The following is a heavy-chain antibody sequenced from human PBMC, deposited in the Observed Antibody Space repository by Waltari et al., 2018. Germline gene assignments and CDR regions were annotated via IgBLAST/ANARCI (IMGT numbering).Heavy chain of an antibody. V-gene: IGHV1-69*02. CDR3: ARGRTVTTVYYYYGMDV. J-gene: IGHJ6*02. CDR1: GGTFSSYT. CDR2: ISPILGIA. D-gene: IGHD4-4*01. Sequence: QVQLVQSGAEVKKPGSSVKVSCKASGGTFSSYTISWVRQAPGQGLEWMGRISPILGIANYAQKFQGRVTITADKSTSTAYMELSSLRSEDTAVYYCARGRTVTTVYYYYGMDVWGQGTTVTVSS.